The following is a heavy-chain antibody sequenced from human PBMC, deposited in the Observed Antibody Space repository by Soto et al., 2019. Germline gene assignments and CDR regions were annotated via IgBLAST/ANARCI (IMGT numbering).Heavy chain of an antibody. J-gene: IGHJ4*02. D-gene: IGHD5-12*01. Sequence: SVKVSCKASGDTFSFYTINWARQAPGLGLEWMGRVNPIVSMSNYAQKFQGRVTITRDKSTNTAYMELSSLRSEDTAVYYCARALPVATVHFDYWGQGTLVTVSS. CDR1: GDTFSFYT. CDR3: ARALPVATVHFDY. CDR2: VNPIVSMS. V-gene: IGHV1-69*02.